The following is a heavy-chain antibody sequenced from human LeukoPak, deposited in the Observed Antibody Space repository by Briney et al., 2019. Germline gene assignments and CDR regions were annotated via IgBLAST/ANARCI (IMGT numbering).Heavy chain of an antibody. CDR2: IKKDGSEK. D-gene: IGHD1-26*01. CDR3: ARRVGAIDS. Sequence: GGSLRLSCVASGFTFSSYWMSWVRQAPGKGLEWVGNIKKDGSEKYYVDSVKGGFTISRDNAKNSLYLQIYGLRADDTGVYYCARRVGAIDSWGQGTLVAV. J-gene: IGHJ5*01. V-gene: IGHV3-7*05. CDR1: GFTFSSYW.